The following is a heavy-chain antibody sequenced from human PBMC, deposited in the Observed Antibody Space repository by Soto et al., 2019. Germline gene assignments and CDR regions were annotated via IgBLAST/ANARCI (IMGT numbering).Heavy chain of an antibody. J-gene: IGHJ4*02. CDR2: ISGSGGST. CDR3: AKKAPLGGQLGYFDS. Sequence: PGGSLRLSCAASGFTFSSYAMNWVRQAPGKGLEWVSAISGSGGSTFYADSVKGRFTISRDNSKNTLYMQMNSLRAEDTAVYFCAKKAPLGGQLGYFDSWGQGTLVTVSS. CDR1: GFTFSSYA. V-gene: IGHV3-23*01. D-gene: IGHD6-6*01.